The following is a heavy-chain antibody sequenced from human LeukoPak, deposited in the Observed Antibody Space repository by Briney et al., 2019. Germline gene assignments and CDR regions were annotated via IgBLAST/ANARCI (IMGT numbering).Heavy chain of an antibody. Sequence: PGGSLRLSCAGSGFTFNFYSMNWARQAPGKGLEWVSSISASPYIYYADSVKGRFTISRDDAKSSLYLQMNNLRAEDTAVYYCARDQSNYFDYWGQGTLVTVSS. CDR2: ISASPYI. V-gene: IGHV3-21*06. CDR3: ARDQSNYFDY. CDR1: GFTFNFYS. J-gene: IGHJ4*02.